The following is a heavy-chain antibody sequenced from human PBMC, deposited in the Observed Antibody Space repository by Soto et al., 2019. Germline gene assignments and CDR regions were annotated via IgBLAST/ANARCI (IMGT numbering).Heavy chain of an antibody. Sequence: QVQLQQWGAGLLKPSETLSLTCAVYGGSFSGYYCSWIRQPPGKGLEWIGEITLSGRTNYNPSLKSRVTISAVTSKNQVSLKLSSVTAADTAVYYCARLYGSRGPLDYWGQGTLVTVSS. CDR3: ARLYGSRGPLDY. J-gene: IGHJ4*02. CDR1: GGSFSGYY. D-gene: IGHD6-13*01. CDR2: ITLSGRT. V-gene: IGHV4-34*01.